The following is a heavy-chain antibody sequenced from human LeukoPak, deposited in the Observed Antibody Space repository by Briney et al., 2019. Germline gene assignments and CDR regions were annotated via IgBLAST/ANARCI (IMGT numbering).Heavy chain of an antibody. J-gene: IGHJ4*02. V-gene: IGHV3-7*01. Sequence: PGGSLRLSCAASGFTFSSYWMSWVRQAPGKGQEWLSNIGEGGSEKYYVDSVKGRFTISRDNAKNSLYLQMNSLRAEDTAVYYCARDRYIGKPGTEDYWGQGTLVTVSS. CDR2: IGEGGSEK. CDR3: ARDRYIGKPGTEDY. D-gene: IGHD6-13*01. CDR1: GFTFSSYW.